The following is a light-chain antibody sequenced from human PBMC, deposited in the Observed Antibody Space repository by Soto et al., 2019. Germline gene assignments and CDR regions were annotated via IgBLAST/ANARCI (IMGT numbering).Light chain of an antibody. CDR3: QQRSSWWT. CDR2: DAS. Sequence: EIVLTQSPATLSLSPGERATLSCRASQSVSSSLAWYQQRPGQAPRLLIYDASNRATDISARFSGSGSGTDFTLTISSLEPEYFAVYYCQQRSSWWTFGQGTKVEIK. CDR1: QSVSSS. J-gene: IGKJ1*01. V-gene: IGKV3-11*01.